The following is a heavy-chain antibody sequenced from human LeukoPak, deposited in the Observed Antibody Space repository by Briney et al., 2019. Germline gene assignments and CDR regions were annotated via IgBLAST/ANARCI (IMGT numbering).Heavy chain of an antibody. D-gene: IGHD3-10*01. Sequence: GESLQISCKGSGYSFTSYWIAWVRQMPGKGLEWMGITYPGDSDTRYSPSFQGQVTISADKSISTAYLQWSSLKASDTAMYYCARPSGSYFKDYFDYWGQGTLVTVSS. V-gene: IGHV5-51*01. CDR1: GYSFTSYW. CDR2: TYPGDSDT. J-gene: IGHJ4*02. CDR3: ARPSGSYFKDYFDY.